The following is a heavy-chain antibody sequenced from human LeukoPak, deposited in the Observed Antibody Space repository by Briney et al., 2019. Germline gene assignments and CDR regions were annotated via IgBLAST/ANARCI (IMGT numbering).Heavy chain of an antibody. Sequence: GGSLRLSCAASGFTFISYSMNWVRQAPGKGLEWVSSISSGGSYIYYADSVKGRFTISRDNAKNSLFLQMNSLRAEDTAVYYCARDQYYGSGTYYNSSKGYFDYWGQGTLVTVSS. CDR3: ARDQYYGSGTYYNSSKGYFDY. CDR1: GFTFISYS. D-gene: IGHD3-10*01. CDR2: ISSGGSYI. J-gene: IGHJ4*02. V-gene: IGHV3-21*01.